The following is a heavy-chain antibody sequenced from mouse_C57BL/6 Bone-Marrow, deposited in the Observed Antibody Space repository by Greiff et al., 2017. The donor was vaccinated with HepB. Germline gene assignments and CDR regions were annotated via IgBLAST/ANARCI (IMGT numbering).Heavy chain of an antibody. CDR1: GYTFTSYG. V-gene: IGHV1-81*01. CDR2: IYPRSGNT. Sequence: QVQLKESGAELARPGASVKLSCKASGYTFTSYGISWVKQRTGQGLEWIGEIYPRSGNTYYNEKFKGKATLTADKSSSTAYMELRSLTSEDSAVYFCARRVGSSFSWFAYWGQGTLVTVSA. J-gene: IGHJ3*01. CDR3: ARRVGSSFSWFAY. D-gene: IGHD1-1*01.